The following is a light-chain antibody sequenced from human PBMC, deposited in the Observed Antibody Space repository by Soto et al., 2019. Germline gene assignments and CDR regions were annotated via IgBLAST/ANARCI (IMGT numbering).Light chain of an antibody. V-gene: IGKV3-20*01. J-gene: IGKJ5*01. CDR2: GAS. CDR3: QQYGSLIT. CDR1: QSVSSSY. Sequence: EIVLTQSPGTLSLSPGERATLSCRASQSVSSSYLAWYQQKPGQAPRLLIYGASSRATGIPDRFSGSGSGTDFTLTISRLEPDDFAVYYCQQYGSLITFGQGTRLEIK.